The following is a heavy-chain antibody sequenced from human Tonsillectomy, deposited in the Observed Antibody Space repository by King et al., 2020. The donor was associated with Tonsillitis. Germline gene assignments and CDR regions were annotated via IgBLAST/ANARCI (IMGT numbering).Heavy chain of an antibody. Sequence: VQLVESGGGLVQPGGSLRLSCAVSGFTFSSYAMSWARQAPGEGLEWVSAISSSGGSTYYADSVKGRFTISRDNLKNTLYLQMNSLRAEDTAVYYCATQGVAAAGTIYSWGQGTLGTVSP. CDR2: ISSSGGST. CDR1: GFTFSSYA. J-gene: IGHJ4*02. V-gene: IGHV3-23*04. CDR3: ATQGVAAAGTIYS. D-gene: IGHD6-13*01.